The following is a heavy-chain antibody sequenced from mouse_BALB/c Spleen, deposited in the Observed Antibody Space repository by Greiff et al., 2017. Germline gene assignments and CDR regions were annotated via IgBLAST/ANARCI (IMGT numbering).Heavy chain of an antibody. CDR3: TRDELTGSYYFDY. CDR1: GFTFSSYT. CDR2: ISSGGSYT. D-gene: IGHD4-1*01. J-gene: IGHJ2*01. Sequence: EVKLVESGGGLVKPGGSLKLSCAASGFTFSSYTMSWVRQTPEKRLEWVATISSGGSYTYYPDSVKGRFTISRDNAKNTLYLQMSSLKSEDTAMYYCTRDELTGSYYFDYWGQGTTLTVSS. V-gene: IGHV5-6-4*01.